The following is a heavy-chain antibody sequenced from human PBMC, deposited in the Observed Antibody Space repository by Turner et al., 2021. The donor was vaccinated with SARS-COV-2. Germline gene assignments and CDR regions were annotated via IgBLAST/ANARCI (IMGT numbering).Heavy chain of an antibody. CDR3: ARWDNYYDSSGYYPDAFDI. Sequence: EVQLVESGGGLVKPGGSLRLSCAASGFTFSSYSMNWVRQAPGKGLEWVSCISSSSSYIYYADSVKGRFTISRDNAKNSLYLQMNSLRAEDTAVYYCARWDNYYDSSGYYPDAFDIWGQGTIVTVSS. J-gene: IGHJ3*02. V-gene: IGHV3-21*01. D-gene: IGHD3-22*01. CDR1: GFTFSSYS. CDR2: ISSSSSYI.